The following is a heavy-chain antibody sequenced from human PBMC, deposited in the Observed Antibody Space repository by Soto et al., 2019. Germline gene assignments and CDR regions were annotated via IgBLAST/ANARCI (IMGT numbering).Heavy chain of an antibody. CDR2: IWYDGSNK. D-gene: IGHD4-17*01. Sequence: QVQLVESGGGVVQPGRSLRLSCAASGFTFSNYGMHWVRQAPGKGLEWVAVIWYDGSNKYYADSVKGRFTISRDNSKNPLYLQMNSLQAENKAVYYCARDGSGVRYGDYSSLDDWGQGTLVTVSS. J-gene: IGHJ4*02. CDR1: GFTFSNYG. V-gene: IGHV3-33*01. CDR3: ARDGSGVRYGDYSSLDD.